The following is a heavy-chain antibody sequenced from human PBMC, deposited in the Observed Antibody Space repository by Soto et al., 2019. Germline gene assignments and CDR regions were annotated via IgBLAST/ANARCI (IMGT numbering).Heavy chain of an antibody. CDR2: IYWDDDK. Sequence: QITLKESGPTLTKPTQTLTLTCTFSGFSLSTTGVGVGWIRQPPGKALEWLALIYWDDDKRYSPSLKTRLTLTKDTSKSQVLLTTTNVDPVDTATYYCAHIVRGLFRFDIRGQGTLVTVSS. D-gene: IGHD3-10*02. CDR3: AHIVRGLFRFDI. J-gene: IGHJ4*02. CDR1: GFSLSTTGVG. V-gene: IGHV2-5*02.